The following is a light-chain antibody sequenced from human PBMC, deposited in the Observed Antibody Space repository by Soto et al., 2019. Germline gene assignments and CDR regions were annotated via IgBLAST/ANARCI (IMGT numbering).Light chain of an antibody. V-gene: IGKV1-5*01. J-gene: IGKJ1*01. CDR1: QSISSW. CDR2: AAS. CDR3: LLDFRYFWA. Sequence: DIQMTQSPSTLSASEGDRVTITCRASQSISSWLAWYQQKPGKAPKLLIYAASTLQSGVPSRFSGSGSGTDFTLTISSLQPEDFATYYCLLDFRYFWAFGQGTMVDVK.